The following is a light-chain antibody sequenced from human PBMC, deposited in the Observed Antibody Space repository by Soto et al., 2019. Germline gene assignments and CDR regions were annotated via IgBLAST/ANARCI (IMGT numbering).Light chain of an antibody. CDR2: EGN. CDR3: CSYAGTNTFV. Sequence: QSALTQPVSVSGSPGQSITISCTGTSSDVGSYNLVSWYQQHPSKAPKLMIYEGNKRPSGVSNRFSGSKSANTASLTISGLQTEDEADYYCCSYAGTNTFVFGTGTKLTVL. V-gene: IGLV2-23*01. J-gene: IGLJ1*01. CDR1: SSDVGSYNL.